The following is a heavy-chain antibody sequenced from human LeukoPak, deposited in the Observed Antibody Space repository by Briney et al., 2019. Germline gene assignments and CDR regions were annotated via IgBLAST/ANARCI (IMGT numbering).Heavy chain of an antibody. CDR3: AREGRYSSSRFDY. D-gene: IGHD6-13*01. CDR2: ITPIFGTA. J-gene: IGHJ4*02. V-gene: IGHV1-69*06. CDR1: GGTFSSYA. Sequence: SVKVSCKASGGTFSSYAISWVRQAPGQGLEWMGGITPIFGTANYAQKFQGRVTITADKSTSTAYMELSSLRSEDTAVYYCAREGRYSSSRFDYWGQGTLVTVSS.